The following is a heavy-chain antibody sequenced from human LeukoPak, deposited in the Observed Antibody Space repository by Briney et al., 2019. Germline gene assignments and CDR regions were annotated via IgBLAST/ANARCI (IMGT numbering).Heavy chain of an antibody. CDR2: IYSGGST. V-gene: IGHV3-66*01. CDR3: AREDSSGYYSNYYGMDL. Sequence: PGGSLRLSCAASGFTVSSNYMSWVRQAPGKGLEWVSVIYSGGSTYYADSVKGRFTISRDNSKNTLYLQMNSLRAEDTAVYYCAREDSSGYYSNYYGMDLWGQGTTVTVSS. J-gene: IGHJ6*02. D-gene: IGHD3-22*01. CDR1: GFTVSSNY.